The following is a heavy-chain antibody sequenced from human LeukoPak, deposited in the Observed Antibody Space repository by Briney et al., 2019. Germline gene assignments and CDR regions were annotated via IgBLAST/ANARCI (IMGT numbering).Heavy chain of an antibody. Sequence: SETLSLTCAVSGYSISSGYYWGWTRQPPGKGLEWIGSIYHSGSTYYNPSLKSRVTISVDTSKNQFSLKLSSVTAADTAVYYSYYYDSSGYSVYWGQGTLVTVSS. D-gene: IGHD3-22*01. CDR2: IYHSGST. CDR1: GYSISSGYY. J-gene: IGHJ4*02. CDR3: YYYDSSGYSVY. V-gene: IGHV4-38-2*01.